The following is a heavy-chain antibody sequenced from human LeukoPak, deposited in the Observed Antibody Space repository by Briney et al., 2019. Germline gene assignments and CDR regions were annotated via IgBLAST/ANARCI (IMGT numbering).Heavy chain of an antibody. J-gene: IGHJ4*02. D-gene: IGHD2-15*01. V-gene: IGHV4-61*02. CDR2: VYGGMNH. CDR1: GASVRGGDYH. CDR3: ARDRQEGGMRVSSFQY. Sequence: SYTVSLPCRVCGASVRGGDYHWIYIRLPTGKGLKWIGRVYGGMNHQRNASHQYNPSLMSRLTISADTSRNQFSLSLHSVTAADTAIYYCARDRQEGGMRVSSFQYWGQGTPVTVSS.